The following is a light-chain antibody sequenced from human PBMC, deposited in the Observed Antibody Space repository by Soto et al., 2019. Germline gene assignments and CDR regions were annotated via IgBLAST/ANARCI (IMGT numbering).Light chain of an antibody. V-gene: IGLV2-14*01. CDR3: SSYTSSSTYV. CDR1: SSDVGGYDY. Sequence: QSVLTQPASVSGSPGQTVTISCTGTSSDVGGYDYVSWYQHHPGKAPKLVIYDVTYRPSGVSDRFSGSKSANTASLTISGLQAEDEADHYCSSYTSSSTYVFGTGTKLTVL. J-gene: IGLJ1*01. CDR2: DVT.